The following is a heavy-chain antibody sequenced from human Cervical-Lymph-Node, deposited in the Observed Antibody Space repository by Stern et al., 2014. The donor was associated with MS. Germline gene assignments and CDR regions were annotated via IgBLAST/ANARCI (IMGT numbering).Heavy chain of an antibody. D-gene: IGHD5-24*01. J-gene: IGHJ4*02. CDR2: IYPGDSET. CDR1: GYRFTNNW. Sequence: EVQLVESGAEVKKPGESLRISCEVSGYRFTNNWIGWVRPMPGKGLEWMGIIYPGDSETSYSPSFQGPVTILVDKSNTTAYLQWSSLKASDTAIYYCARRGDGYMGIDYWGQGTLVTVSS. CDR3: ARRGDGYMGIDY. V-gene: IGHV5-51*03.